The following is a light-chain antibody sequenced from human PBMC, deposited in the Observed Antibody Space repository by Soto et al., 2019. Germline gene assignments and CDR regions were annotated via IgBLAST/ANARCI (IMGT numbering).Light chain of an antibody. Sequence: DGQMTQSPSSLSASVGDRVTITCRASQGISNSLAWYQQRPGRVPKLLIYGASNLQSEVPSRFSGSVSGTDFTLTISSLQPEDVATYSCQKYYSAARTVGQGTTVDIK. CDR1: QGISNS. J-gene: IGKJ1*01. CDR3: QKYYSAART. CDR2: GAS. V-gene: IGKV1-27*01.